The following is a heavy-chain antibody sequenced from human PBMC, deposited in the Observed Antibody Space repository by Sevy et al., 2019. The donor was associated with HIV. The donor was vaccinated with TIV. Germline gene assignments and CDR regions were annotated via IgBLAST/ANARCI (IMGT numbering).Heavy chain of an antibody. CDR1: GFSFSTYW. J-gene: IGHJ4*02. CDR2: MNQDGTER. CDR3: AREGLGGFSYSLDC. Sequence: GGSLRLSCAASGFSFSTYWMTWVRQAPGKGLEWVATMNQDGTERDYVDSVKGRFTISRDNTMTSLFLQMNSLSAEDTGVYYCAREGLGGFSYSLDCWGQGTLVTVSS. D-gene: IGHD3-16*01. V-gene: IGHV3-7*01.